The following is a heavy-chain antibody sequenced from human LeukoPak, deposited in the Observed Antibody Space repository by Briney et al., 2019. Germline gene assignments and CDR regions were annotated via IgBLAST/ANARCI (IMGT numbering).Heavy chain of an antibody. J-gene: IGHJ4*02. CDR1: GFTFSSFW. CDR2: IKQEGSEK. CDR3: ARGGFTSSWYWVY. Sequence: PGGSLRLSCAASGFTFSSFWMTWVRQAPGKGLEWVATIKQEGSEKYYVDSVKGRFTISRDDAKNSLFLQVYSLRAEDTAVYYCARGGFTSSWYWVYWGQGTLVTVSS. V-gene: IGHV3-7*01. D-gene: IGHD6-13*01.